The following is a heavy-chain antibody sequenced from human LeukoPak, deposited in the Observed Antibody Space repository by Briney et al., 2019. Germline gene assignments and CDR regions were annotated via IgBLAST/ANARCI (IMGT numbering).Heavy chain of an antibody. CDR3: ARSIAAAGGNWFDP. V-gene: IGHV1-46*01. CDR2: INPSGGST. CDR1: GGTFSSYA. Sequence: GASVKVSCKASGGTFSSYAISWVRQAPGQGLEWMGIINPSGGSTSYAQKFQGRVTMTRDTSTSTVYMELSSLRSEDTAVYYCARSIAAAGGNWFDPWGQGTLVTVSS. J-gene: IGHJ5*02. D-gene: IGHD6-13*01.